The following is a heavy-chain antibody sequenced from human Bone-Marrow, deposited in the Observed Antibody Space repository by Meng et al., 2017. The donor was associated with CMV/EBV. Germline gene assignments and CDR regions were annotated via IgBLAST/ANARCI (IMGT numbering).Heavy chain of an antibody. CDR3: ARDHYSSSWYSNWFDP. Sequence: ASVKVSCKASGYTFTSYGISWVRQAPGQGLEWMGWISAYNDNTNYAQKLQGRVTMTTDTSTSTAYMELRSLRSDDTAVYYCARDHYSSSWYSNWFDPWGQGTLVTVSS. V-gene: IGHV1-18*01. D-gene: IGHD6-13*01. CDR1: GYTFTSYG. CDR2: ISAYNDNT. J-gene: IGHJ5*02.